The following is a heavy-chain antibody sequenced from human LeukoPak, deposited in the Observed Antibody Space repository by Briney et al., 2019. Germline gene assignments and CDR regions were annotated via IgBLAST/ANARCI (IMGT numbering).Heavy chain of an antibody. V-gene: IGHV3-74*01. CDR1: VFTFSRYW. CDR3: ARPLYGDFAKYFQR. CDR2: INKDGSST. D-gene: IGHD4-17*01. Sequence: PGGSLRLSCAPSVFTFSRYWMRWVRQAPGKGLVWVSHINKDGSSTSYADSVKGRFTISRDNAKNTLYLQMSSLRAEDTALYYCARPLYGDFAKYFQRWGQGTLVTVSS. J-gene: IGHJ1*01.